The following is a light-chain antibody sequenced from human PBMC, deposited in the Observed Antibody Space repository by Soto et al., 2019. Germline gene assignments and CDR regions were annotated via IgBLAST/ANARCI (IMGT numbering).Light chain of an antibody. CDR2: DAS. V-gene: IGKV3D-15*01. CDR1: QSVSSD. J-gene: IGKJ1*01. Sequence: EIVMTQSPATLSVSPGERATLSCRASQSVSSDLAWYHQKPGQAPRLLIYDASNRATGIPDRFSGSGSGTDFTLTITRLEPEDFAMYYCQRYDSLRTFGQGTKGDIK. CDR3: QRYDSLRT.